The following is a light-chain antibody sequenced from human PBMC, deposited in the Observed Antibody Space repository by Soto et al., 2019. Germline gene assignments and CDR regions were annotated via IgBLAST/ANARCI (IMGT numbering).Light chain of an antibody. V-gene: IGLV2-11*01. CDR1: NSDVGAYNY. CDR3: CSYAGSFTWV. J-gene: IGLJ3*02. CDR2: DVS. Sequence: QSALTQPRSVSGSPGQSVTISCTGTNSDVGAYNYVSWYQQHPGKAPKLMIYDVSERPSGVPDRFSGSKSGNTASLTISGLKAEDEAEYYCCSYAGSFTWVFGGGTKLTVL.